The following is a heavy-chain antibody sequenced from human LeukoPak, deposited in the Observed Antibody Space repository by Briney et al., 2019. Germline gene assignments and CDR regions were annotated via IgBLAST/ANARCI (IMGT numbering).Heavy chain of an antibody. V-gene: IGHV1-3*01. CDR3: AREHDILTAYCMDV. Sequence: ASVKVSCEASGYTFTTYAIHWVRQAPGQSLEWMGWINAGNGNTKYSQKFQGRVTIARDTSASIAYMELSSLRSEDTAVYFCAREHDILTAYCMDVWGQGTTVTVSS. D-gene: IGHD3-9*01. CDR2: INAGNGNT. J-gene: IGHJ6*02. CDR1: GYTFTTYA.